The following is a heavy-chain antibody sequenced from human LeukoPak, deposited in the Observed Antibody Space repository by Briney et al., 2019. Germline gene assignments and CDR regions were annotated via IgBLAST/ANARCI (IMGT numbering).Heavy chain of an antibody. V-gene: IGHV3-74*01. CDR1: GFTFSSYW. Sequence: QAGGSLRLSCAASGFTFSSYWMHWVRQAPGKGLVWVSRINTDGSSTSYADSVKGRFTISRDNAKNTLYLQMNSLRAEDTAVYYCARDSLYSSSWYVHGVFDYWGQGTLVTVSS. CDR3: ARDSLYSSSWYVHGVFDY. D-gene: IGHD6-13*01. J-gene: IGHJ4*02. CDR2: INTDGSST.